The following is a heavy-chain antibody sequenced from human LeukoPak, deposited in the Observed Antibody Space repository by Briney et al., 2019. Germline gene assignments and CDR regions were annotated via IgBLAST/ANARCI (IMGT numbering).Heavy chain of an antibody. CDR1: GGSITSYY. J-gene: IGHJ6*03. CDR2: IYSTGTT. CDR3: ARYLMTKARTDYYYYLDV. D-gene: IGHD4-11*01. V-gene: IGHV4-4*07. Sequence: PSETLSLTCTVSGGSITSYYWSWIRQPAGKGLEWIGRIYSTGTTNYNPSLKSRVTMSVDTSKNQFSLKLSSVTAADTAVYYCARYLMTKARTDYYYYLDVWGKGTTVTVSS.